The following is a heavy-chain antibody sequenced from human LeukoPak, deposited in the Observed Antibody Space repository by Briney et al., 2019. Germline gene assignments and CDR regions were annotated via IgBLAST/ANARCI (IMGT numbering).Heavy chain of an antibody. CDR2: IYYSGST. D-gene: IGHD5-12*01. CDR3: ASTPYSGYDSWFDP. J-gene: IGHJ5*02. CDR1: GRSISSSSYC. Sequence: SETLSLTCTVSGRSISSSSYCWGWIRQPPGKGLEWIGSIYYSGSTYYNPSLKSRVTISVDTSKNQFSLKLSSVTAADTAVYYCASTPYSGYDSWFDPWGQGTLVTVSS. V-gene: IGHV4-39*01.